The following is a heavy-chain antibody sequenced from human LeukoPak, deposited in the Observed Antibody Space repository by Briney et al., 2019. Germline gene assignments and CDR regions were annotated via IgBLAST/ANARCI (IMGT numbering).Heavy chain of an antibody. CDR2: ISGSGGST. J-gene: IGHJ3*02. D-gene: IGHD6-19*01. CDR3: AFRQWPVIGAFDI. CDR1: GFTFSSYA. V-gene: IGHV3-23*01. Sequence: GGSLRLSCAASGFTFSSYAMSWVRQAPGKGLEWVSAISGSGGSTYYADSVKGRFTISRDNSKNTLYLQMNSLRAEDTAVYYCAFRQWPVIGAFDIWGQGTMVTVSS.